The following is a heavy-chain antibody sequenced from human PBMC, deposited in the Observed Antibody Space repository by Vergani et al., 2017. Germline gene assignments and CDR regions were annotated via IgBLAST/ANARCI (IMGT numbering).Heavy chain of an antibody. D-gene: IGHD2-15*01. V-gene: IGHV4-38-2*02. J-gene: IGHJ6*02. CDR2: IYHSGST. CDR1: GYSISSGYY. Sequence: QVQLQESGPGLVKPSETLSLTCTVSGYSISSGYYWGLIRQPPGKGLEWIGSIYHSGSTYYNPSLKSRVTISVDTSKNQFSLKLSSVTAADTAVYYCARVVCSGGSCYAHYYYYYGMDVWGQGTTVTVSS. CDR3: ARVVCSGGSCYAHYYYYYGMDV.